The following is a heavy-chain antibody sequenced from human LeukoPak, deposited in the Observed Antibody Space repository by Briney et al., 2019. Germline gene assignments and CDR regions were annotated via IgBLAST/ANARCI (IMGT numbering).Heavy chain of an antibody. CDR3: ARHDSSGPYNAFDI. J-gene: IGHJ3*02. D-gene: IGHD3-22*01. CDR1: GVSISSSTYY. V-gene: IGHV4-39*01. Sequence: SETLSLTCTVSGVSISSSTYYWGWIRQPPGKGLEWIGSMYYSGNTYYNPSLKSRVTISVGTSKNQFSLKLSSVTAADTAVYYCARHDSSGPYNAFDIWGQGTVVTVSS. CDR2: MYYSGNT.